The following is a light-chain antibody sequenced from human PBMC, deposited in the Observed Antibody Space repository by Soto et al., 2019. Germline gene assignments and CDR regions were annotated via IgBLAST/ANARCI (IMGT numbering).Light chain of an antibody. CDR2: DVS. Sequence: QSVLTQPASVSGSPGQSITISCTGTSSDIGGYNYVSWYQQHPGKAPKLMIYDVSNRPSGIPNRFSVSKSGNTASLTISGPQAEEEADYYCSSYRSHDPRVSGGGTK. CDR3: SSYRSHDPRV. V-gene: IGLV2-14*03. J-gene: IGLJ2*01. CDR1: SSDIGGYNY.